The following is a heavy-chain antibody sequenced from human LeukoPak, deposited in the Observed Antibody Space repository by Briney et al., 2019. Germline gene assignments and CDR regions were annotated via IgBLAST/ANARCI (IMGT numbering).Heavy chain of an antibody. CDR2: ISWNSGSI. CDR1: GFTFDDYA. V-gene: IGHV3-9*01. Sequence: GGSLRLSCAASGFTFDDYAMHWVRQAPGKGLEWVSGISWNSGSIGYADSVKGRFTISRDNAKNSLYLQMNSLRAEDTALYYCAKGTTVVSIDPFDYWGQGTLVTVSS. D-gene: IGHD4-23*01. J-gene: IGHJ4*02. CDR3: AKGTTVVSIDPFDY.